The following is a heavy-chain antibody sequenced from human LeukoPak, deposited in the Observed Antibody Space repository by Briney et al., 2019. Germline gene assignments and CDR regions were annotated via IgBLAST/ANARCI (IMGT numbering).Heavy chain of an antibody. CDR1: GDSSTSGLYD. Sequence: PSETLSLTCALSGDSSTSGLYDWSWIRQPAGKGLEWIGRIYSGGRTNYTPSLKSRVTISVDTSRNQFSLKVSSVTAADTAVYYCAREGSIYYDDSSGYLGYWGQGTLVTVSS. CDR3: AREGSIYYDDSSGYLGY. V-gene: IGHV4-61*02. CDR2: IYSGGRT. D-gene: IGHD3-22*01. J-gene: IGHJ4*02.